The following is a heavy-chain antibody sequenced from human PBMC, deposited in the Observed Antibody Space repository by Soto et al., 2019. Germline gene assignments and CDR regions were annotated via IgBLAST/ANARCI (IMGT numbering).Heavy chain of an antibody. D-gene: IGHD5-18*01. CDR3: AKSGYSFAWGY. CDR2: INSDGST. CDR1: GFLVNSAY. Sequence: EVQLVESGGDLIPPGGSLRLSCAASGFLVNSAYMTWVRQAPGKGLEWFSMINSDGSTLYAESVKGRFTISRDNSKNRLDLQMNSLRAEDTAMYYCAKSGYSFAWGYWGQGTLVIVTS. V-gene: IGHV3-53*01. J-gene: IGHJ4*02.